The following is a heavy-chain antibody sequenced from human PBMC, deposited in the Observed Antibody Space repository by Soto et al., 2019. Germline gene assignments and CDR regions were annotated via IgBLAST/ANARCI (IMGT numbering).Heavy chain of an antibody. Sequence: ASVKVSCKASGYTFFTYDISWVRQAPGQGLEWMGWISTYSGDTKYAQKFQGRVTMTTDTSTTTAYLELRSLRSDDTAVYYCARHHGPTTSEDWFDPWGQGTLVTVSS. CDR2: ISTYSGDT. D-gene: IGHD5-12*01. V-gene: IGHV1-18*01. CDR1: GYTFFTYD. J-gene: IGHJ5*02. CDR3: ARHHGPTTSEDWFDP.